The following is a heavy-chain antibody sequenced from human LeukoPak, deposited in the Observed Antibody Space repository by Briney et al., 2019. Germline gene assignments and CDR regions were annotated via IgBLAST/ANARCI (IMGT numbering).Heavy chain of an antibody. J-gene: IGHJ4*02. CDR3: ARGVFSMRPYFDY. CDR1: GGSFSGYY. D-gene: IGHD2-8*01. V-gene: IGHV4-34*01. CDR2: INHSGST. Sequence: SETLSLTCAVYGGSFSGYYWSWIRQLPGKGLEWIGEINHSGSTNYNPSLKSRVTISVDTSKNQFSLKLSSVTAADTAVYYCARGVFSMRPYFDYWGQGTLVTVSS.